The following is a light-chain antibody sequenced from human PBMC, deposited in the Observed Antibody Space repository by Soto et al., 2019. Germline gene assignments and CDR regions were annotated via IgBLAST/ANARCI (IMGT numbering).Light chain of an antibody. V-gene: IGLV2-11*01. Sequence: QSVLTQPRSVSGSPGQSVTISCTGTSSDVGGYNYVSWYQQHPGIAPKLMIYDVSKRPSGVPDRFSGSKSGNTASLTISGLQAEDEADYYCCSYAGSYTWVFGGGTKVTV. J-gene: IGLJ3*02. CDR2: DVS. CDR1: SSDVGGYNY. CDR3: CSYAGSYTWV.